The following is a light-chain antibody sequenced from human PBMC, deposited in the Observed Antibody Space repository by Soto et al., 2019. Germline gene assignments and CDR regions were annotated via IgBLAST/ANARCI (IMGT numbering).Light chain of an antibody. J-gene: IGLJ1*01. V-gene: IGLV1-51*01. CDR2: DNN. CDR1: DSNIGKNY. CDR3: GTWDSSLNAVV. Sequence: QSVLTQPPSVSAAPGQKVTVSCSGTDSNIGKNYVSWYQQFPGTVPKVLIYDNNNRPSGIPDRFSGSKSGTSATLGITGLQTGDEADYYCGTWDSSLNAVVFXAGTKVTVL.